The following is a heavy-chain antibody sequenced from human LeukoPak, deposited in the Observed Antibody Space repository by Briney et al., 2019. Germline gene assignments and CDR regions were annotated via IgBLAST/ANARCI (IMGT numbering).Heavy chain of an antibody. V-gene: IGHV3-74*01. Sequence: GGSLRLSCAASGFTFSSYWMHWVRQAPGKGLVWVSRINSDGSSTSYADSVKGRFTISRDNAKNTLYLQMNSLRAEDTAVYYCAGGMTTVTTKDYWGQGSLVTVSS. D-gene: IGHD4-11*01. CDR1: GFTFSSYW. CDR2: INSDGSST. J-gene: IGHJ4*02. CDR3: AGGMTTVTTKDY.